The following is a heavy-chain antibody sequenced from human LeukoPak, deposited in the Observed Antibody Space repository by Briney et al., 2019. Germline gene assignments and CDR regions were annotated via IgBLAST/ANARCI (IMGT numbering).Heavy chain of an antibody. J-gene: IGHJ4*02. CDR3: ASQFWWAAVVGPALDC. Sequence: PGGSLRLSCAASGFTFSTYWMSWVRQAPGKGLEWVANIKEDGSEIYYVDSVKGRFTISRDNAKNSLYLQMSSLRAEDTAVCYCASQFWWAAVVGPALDCWGQGSLVTVSS. V-gene: IGHV3-7*05. CDR1: GFTFSTYW. D-gene: IGHD6-19*01. CDR2: IKEDGSEI.